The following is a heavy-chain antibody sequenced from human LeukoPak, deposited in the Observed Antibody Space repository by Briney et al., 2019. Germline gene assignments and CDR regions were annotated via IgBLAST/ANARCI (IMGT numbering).Heavy chain of an antibody. CDR3: TSPIHYGDYDYFYGTDV. V-gene: IGHV3-73*01. CDR1: GFTFSGSA. D-gene: IGHD4-17*01. CDR2: IRSKANNYAT. J-gene: IGHJ6*02. Sequence: GGALRLSCAASGFTFSGSAIHWVRQASGKGPGWVGHIRSKANNYATAYAASVKGRFTISRDDPKNTAYLQMNSLKTEDTAVYYCTSPIHYGDYDYFYGTDVWGQGTTVTVSS.